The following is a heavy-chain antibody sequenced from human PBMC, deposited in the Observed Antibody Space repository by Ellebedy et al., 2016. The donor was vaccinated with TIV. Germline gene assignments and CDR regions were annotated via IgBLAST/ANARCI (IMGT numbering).Heavy chain of an antibody. CDR2: INPNIGGT. Sequence: ASVKVSCKASGHTFRGYYIHWVRQAPGQGLEWMGWINPNIGGTNHAQTFQGRLTLTTDTSISTAYRELNRLTSDDTAMYYCARDEVVGASRGYQFYGMDVWGQGTTVTVSS. V-gene: IGHV1-2*02. CDR3: ARDEVVGASRGYQFYGMDV. D-gene: IGHD6-25*01. J-gene: IGHJ6*02. CDR1: GHTFRGYY.